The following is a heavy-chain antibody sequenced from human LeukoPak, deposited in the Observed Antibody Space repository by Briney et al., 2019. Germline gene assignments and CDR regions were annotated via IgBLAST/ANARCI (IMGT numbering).Heavy chain of an antibody. Sequence: GGSLRLSCAASGFTFSSYGMHWVRQAPGKGLEWVAVISYDGSNKYYADSVKGRFTISRDNSKNTLYLQMNSLRAEDTAVYYCAKDDAVVAATLDYWGRGTLVTVSS. D-gene: IGHD2-15*01. CDR1: GFTFSSYG. V-gene: IGHV3-30*18. J-gene: IGHJ4*02. CDR3: AKDDAVVAATLDY. CDR2: ISYDGSNK.